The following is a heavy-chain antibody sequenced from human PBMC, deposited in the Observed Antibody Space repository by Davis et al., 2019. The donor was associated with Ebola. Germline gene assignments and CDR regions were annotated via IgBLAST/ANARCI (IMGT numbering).Heavy chain of an antibody. CDR3: ARAPHSVLRFFH. CDR2: ISSSSSYI. V-gene: IGHV3-21*01. CDR1: GFTFSSYS. J-gene: IGHJ4*02. D-gene: IGHD3-3*01. Sequence: GGSLRLSCAASGFTFSSYSMNWVRQAPGKGLEWVSSISSSSSYIYYADSVKGRFTISRDNAKNSLYLQMNSLRAEDTAVYYCARAPHSVLRFFHWGQGTLVTVSS.